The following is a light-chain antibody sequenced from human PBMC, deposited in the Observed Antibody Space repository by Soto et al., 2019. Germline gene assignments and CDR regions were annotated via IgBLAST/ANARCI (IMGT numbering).Light chain of an antibody. CDR2: YDS. J-gene: IGLJ1*01. Sequence: SYERDQPPSVSVAPGKTAGITCGGNNIGSKSVHWYQQKPGQAPVLVIYYDSDRPSGIPERFSGSNSGNTATLTISRVEAVYDADYYCQVWDSSSDHVGTVTNVTVL. V-gene: IGLV3-21*04. CDR3: QVWDSSSDH. CDR1: NIGSKS.